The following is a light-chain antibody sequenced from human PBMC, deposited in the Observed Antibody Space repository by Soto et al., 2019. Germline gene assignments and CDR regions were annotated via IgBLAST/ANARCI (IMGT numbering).Light chain of an antibody. CDR2: AAS. CDR3: QKYNSAPRT. Sequence: DIQMTQSPSSLSASVGDRVTITCRASQGISNYLAWYQQKPGKVPKLLIYAASTLQSGVPSRFSGSESGTDFTLTISSLQTEDVANYYCQKYNSAPRTFGQGTKVEIK. J-gene: IGKJ1*01. CDR1: QGISNY. V-gene: IGKV1-27*01.